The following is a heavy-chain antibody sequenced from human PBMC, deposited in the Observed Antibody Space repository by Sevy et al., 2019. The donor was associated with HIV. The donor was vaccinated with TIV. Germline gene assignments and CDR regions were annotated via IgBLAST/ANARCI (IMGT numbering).Heavy chain of an antibody. D-gene: IGHD5-12*01. Sequence: GGSLRLSCAASGFTFSSYGMHWVRQAPGKGLEWVAVISYDGSNKYYGDSVKGRFTISRDNSKNTLYLQMNSLRAEDTAVYYCAKGSMGGARWLQLGAFDIWGQGTMVTVSS. V-gene: IGHV3-30*18. J-gene: IGHJ3*02. CDR1: GFTFSSYG. CDR3: AKGSMGGARWLQLGAFDI. CDR2: ISYDGSNK.